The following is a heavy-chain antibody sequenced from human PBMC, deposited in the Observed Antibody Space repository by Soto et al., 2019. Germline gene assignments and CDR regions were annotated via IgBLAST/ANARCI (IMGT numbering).Heavy chain of an antibody. CDR2: TYYSAGT. CDR1: GGSVSSSSYY. CDR3: ARHASRGYSSSWYFED. V-gene: IGHV4-39*01. Sequence: LSLTCNVSGGSVSSSSYYWGWIRQAPGKGLEWIVSTYYSAGTYYNPSLKSRITTSMDASKNQFSLTVTSVTAADTAIYYCARHASRGYSSSWYFEDWGQGTPVTVSS. D-gene: IGHD6-13*01. J-gene: IGHJ4*02.